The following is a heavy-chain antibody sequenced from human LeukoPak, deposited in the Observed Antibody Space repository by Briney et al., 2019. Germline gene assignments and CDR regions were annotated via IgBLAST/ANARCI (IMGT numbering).Heavy chain of an antibody. V-gene: IGHV1-2*02. CDR1: GYTFTDYY. CDR3: AREEQDGSGSYYSLPRDY. CDR2: INPNSGDT. D-gene: IGHD3-10*01. J-gene: IGHJ4*02. Sequence: GASVKVSCKASGYTFTDYYMHWVRQAPGQGLEWMGWINPNSGDTNYAQKFQGRVTMTRDTSISTAYMELSRLRSNDTAVYYCAREEQDGSGSYYSLPRDYWGQGTLVTVSS.